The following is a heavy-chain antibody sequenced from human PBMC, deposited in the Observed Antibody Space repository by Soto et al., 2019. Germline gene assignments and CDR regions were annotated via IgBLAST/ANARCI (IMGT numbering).Heavy chain of an antibody. D-gene: IGHD4-17*01. CDR1: GFSLSTTGVG. Sequence: SGPTLVNPTQTLTLTCTFSGFSLSTTGVGVGWFRQPPGRALEWLALIYWDDDKRYSPSLKNRLTITKDTSKNQVVLTMTNMDPVDTATYYCAHRTTVTTFDYWGQGTLVTVSS. J-gene: IGHJ4*02. CDR2: IYWDDDK. V-gene: IGHV2-5*02. CDR3: AHRTTVTTFDY.